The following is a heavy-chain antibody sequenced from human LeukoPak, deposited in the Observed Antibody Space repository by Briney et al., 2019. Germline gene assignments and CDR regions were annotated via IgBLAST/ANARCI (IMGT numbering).Heavy chain of an antibody. CDR3: AREDSGSFDS. Sequence: GGSLRLSCEDSGFPFSTSSMHWDRQAPGRGLEWVAVVSYDGRNTYYADSVKGRFTISRDNSKNTMFLQMDRLRVEDTAVYYCAREDSGSFDSWGQGTLVTVSS. CDR2: VSYDGRNT. CDR1: GFPFSTSS. V-gene: IGHV3-30*04. D-gene: IGHD1-26*01. J-gene: IGHJ4*02.